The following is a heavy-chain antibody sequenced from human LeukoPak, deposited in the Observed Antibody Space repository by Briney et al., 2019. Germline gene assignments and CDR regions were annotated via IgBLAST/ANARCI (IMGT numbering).Heavy chain of an antibody. CDR2: ISGSGNT. V-gene: IGHV3-23*01. CDR3: AKAAQGYWYFDL. Sequence: GGSLRLSCEASGFIFSTYAMSWVRQAPGKGLEWVSGISGSGNTYYTDSVKGRFTISRDNSKNTLYLQMNSLRAEDTAVYYRAKAAQGYWYFDLWGRGTLVTVSS. CDR1: GFIFSTYA. J-gene: IGHJ2*01.